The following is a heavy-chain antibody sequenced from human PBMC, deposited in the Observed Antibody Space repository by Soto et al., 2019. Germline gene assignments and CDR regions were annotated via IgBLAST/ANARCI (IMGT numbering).Heavy chain of an antibody. CDR1: GYTFASYA. Sequence: QVPLVQSGAEVQKPGASVKVSCKASGYTFASYAISWMRQAPGQGLEWMGWISAYNGNTSNAQKHQGRVTITTETSSSTAYMELRSLGSDDKAVYYCARDPPPPDDWGQGTLVTVSS. CDR2: ISAYNGNT. J-gene: IGHJ4*02. CDR3: ARDPPPPDD. V-gene: IGHV1-18*01.